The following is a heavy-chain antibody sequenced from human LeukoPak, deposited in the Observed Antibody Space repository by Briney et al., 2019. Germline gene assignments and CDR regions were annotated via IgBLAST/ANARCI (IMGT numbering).Heavy chain of an antibody. CDR3: AKTTAGYSSGWVDY. D-gene: IGHD6-19*01. Sequence: GGSLRLSCAASGFTFSSYAMHWVRQAPGKGLEWVAVISYDGSNKYYADSVKGRFTISRDNSKNTLYLQMNSLRAEDTAVYYCAKTTAGYSSGWVDYWGQGTLVTVSS. CDR2: ISYDGSNK. CDR1: GFTFSSYA. J-gene: IGHJ4*02. V-gene: IGHV3-30*04.